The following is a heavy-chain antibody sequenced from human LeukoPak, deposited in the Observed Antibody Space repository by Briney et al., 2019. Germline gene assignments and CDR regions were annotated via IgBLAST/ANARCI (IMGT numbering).Heavy chain of an antibody. J-gene: IGHJ1*01. Sequence: GGSLRLSCAAPAFTLSDFTIHWVRQASGKGLEWVARIRSKANNYATEYGASVKGRFTISRDDAKSTAYLQMNSLKTEDTAMYYCSAGPSGWTEFFRHWGQGTLVTVSS. CDR2: IRSKANNYAT. V-gene: IGHV3-73*01. CDR1: AFTLSDFT. CDR3: SAGPSGWTEFFRH. D-gene: IGHD6-19*01.